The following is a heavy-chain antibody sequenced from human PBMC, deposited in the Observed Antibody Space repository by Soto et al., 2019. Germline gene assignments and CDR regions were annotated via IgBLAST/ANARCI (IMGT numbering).Heavy chain of an antibody. V-gene: IGHV4-59*08. CDR2: IYYSGST. CDR3: ATSLWFGELFGWFDP. D-gene: IGHD3-10*01. Sequence: SETLSLTCTVSGGSISSYYWSWIRQPPGKGLEWIGHIYYSGSTNYNPSLKSRVTISVDTSKNQFSLKLSSVTAADTAVYYCATSLWFGELFGWFDPSGQGTLVTVSS. CDR1: GGSISSYY. J-gene: IGHJ5*02.